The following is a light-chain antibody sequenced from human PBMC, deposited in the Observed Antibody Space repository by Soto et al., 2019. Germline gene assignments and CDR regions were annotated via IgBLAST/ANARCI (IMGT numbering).Light chain of an antibody. CDR2: GVT. Sequence: QSVLTQPASVSGSPGQSITISCTGTSSDVGGYNYVSWYQQHPDKAPKLMIYGVTNRPSGVSNRFSGSKSGNTASLTISGLQAEDEADYYCSSYTTSTTLSVVFGGGTKVTVL. J-gene: IGLJ2*01. CDR3: SSYTTSTTLSVV. V-gene: IGLV2-14*01. CDR1: SSDVGGYNY.